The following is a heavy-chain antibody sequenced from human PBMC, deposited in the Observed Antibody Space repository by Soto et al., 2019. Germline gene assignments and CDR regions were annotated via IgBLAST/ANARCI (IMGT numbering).Heavy chain of an antibody. CDR1: GYTFSSYG. CDR2: ISVYNGNT. D-gene: IGHD1-1*01. Sequence: ASVKVSCKASGYTFSSYGITWVRQAPGQGLEWMGWISVYNGNTNYAQKFQGRVTMTTDTSTSTAYMDLRSLRFDDTAVYYCARLTWNATEPFDYWGQGTLVTVSS. V-gene: IGHV1-18*01. CDR3: ARLTWNATEPFDY. J-gene: IGHJ4*02.